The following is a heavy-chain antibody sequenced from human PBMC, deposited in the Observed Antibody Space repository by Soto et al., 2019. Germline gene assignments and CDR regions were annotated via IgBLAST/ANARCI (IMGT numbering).Heavy chain of an antibody. CDR2: IWYDGSNK. D-gene: IGHD3-22*01. V-gene: IGHV3-33*01. CDR3: ARDISSGPTDYYYYYGMDV. J-gene: IGHJ6*02. Sequence: SGGSLRLSCAASGFTFSSYGMHWVRQAPGKGLEWVAVIWYDGSNKYYADSVKGRFTISRDNSKNTLYLQMNSLRAEDTAVYYCARDISSGPTDYYYYYGMDVWGQGTTVTVSS. CDR1: GFTFSSYG.